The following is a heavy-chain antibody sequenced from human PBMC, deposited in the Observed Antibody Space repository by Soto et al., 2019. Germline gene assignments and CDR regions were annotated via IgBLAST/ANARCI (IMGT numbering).Heavy chain of an antibody. D-gene: IGHD3-9*01. Sequence: GGSLRLSCAASGFTFSDHQMNWVRQAPGRGLEWVSVIYSSGTTYYGDSVKGRFTISRDNSKSTLYLQMNSLRTEDTALYYCARAGSPFHSDSTGYWGFDYWGQGTLVTVSS. CDR2: IYSSGTT. CDR3: ARAGSPFHSDSTGYWGFDY. J-gene: IGHJ4*02. V-gene: IGHV3-53*01. CDR1: GFTFSDHQ.